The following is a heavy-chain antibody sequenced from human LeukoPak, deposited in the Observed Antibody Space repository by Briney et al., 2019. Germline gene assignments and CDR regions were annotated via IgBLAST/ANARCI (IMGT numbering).Heavy chain of an antibody. V-gene: IGHV3-53*01. CDR1: GLTGSHNY. CDR2: IHTSGDT. J-gene: IGHJ5*02. D-gene: IGHD4-17*01. CDR3: IVFGDSNH. Sequence: GGSLRLSCAASGLTGSHNYVSWVRQAPGKGLEWVSAIHTSGDTCYADSVKGRFTISRDTSKNTLYLQINSLRVEDTAVYYCIVFGDSNHWGQGTLVTASS.